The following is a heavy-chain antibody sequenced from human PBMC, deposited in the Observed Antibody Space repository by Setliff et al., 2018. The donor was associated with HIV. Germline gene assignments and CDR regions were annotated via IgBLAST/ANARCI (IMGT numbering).Heavy chain of an antibody. CDR2: IVPGDGST. J-gene: IGHJ4*02. D-gene: IGHD1-26*01. CDR3: AGDRGAYYECFDQ. CDR1: IESFSWFA. Sequence: ASVKVSCKASIESFSWFAMNWERQAPGQGTEWMGGIVPGDGSTKYAQKFHDRLTFSADESKTTVYMELSNLRSDDTAVYFCAGDRGAYYECFDQWGQGTLVTVSS. V-gene: IGHV1-69*13.